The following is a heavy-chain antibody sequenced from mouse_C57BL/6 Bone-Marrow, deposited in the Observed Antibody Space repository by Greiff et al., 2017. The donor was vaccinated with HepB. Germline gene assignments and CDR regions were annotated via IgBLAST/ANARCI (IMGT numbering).Heavy chain of an antibody. V-gene: IGHV1-26*01. Sequence: EVKLVESGPELVKPGASVKISCKASGYTFTDYYMNWVKQSHGKSLEWIGDINPNNGGTSYNQKFKGKATLTVDKSSSTAYMELRSLTSEDSAVYYCARERELAYYSNYDAMDYWGQGTSVTVSS. CDR2: INPNNGGT. CDR1: GYTFTDYY. J-gene: IGHJ4*01. CDR3: ARERELAYYSNYDAMDY. D-gene: IGHD2-5*01.